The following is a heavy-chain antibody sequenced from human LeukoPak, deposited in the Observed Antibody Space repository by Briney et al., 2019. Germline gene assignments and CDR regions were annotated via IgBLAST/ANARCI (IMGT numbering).Heavy chain of an antibody. Sequence: GGSLRLSCAASGFTFSSYWMHWVRQAPGKGLVWVSRINSDGSSTYYADSVKGRFTISRDNSKNTLYLQMNSLRAEDTAVYYCAKGTSGGRHYFDYWGQGTLVTVSS. V-gene: IGHV3-74*01. CDR3: AKGTSGGRHYFDY. CDR1: GFTFSSYW. J-gene: IGHJ4*02. CDR2: INSDGSST. D-gene: IGHD2-15*01.